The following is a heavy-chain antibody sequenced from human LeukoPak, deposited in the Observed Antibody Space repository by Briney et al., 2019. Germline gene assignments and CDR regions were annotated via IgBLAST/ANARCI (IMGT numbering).Heavy chain of an antibody. CDR2: IYYSGST. CDR1: GGSISSYY. D-gene: IGHD3-10*01. CDR3: ARDYYGSGSYYRRWFDP. Sequence: SETLSLTCTVSGGSISSYYWSWIRQPPGKGLEWIGYIYYSGSTNYNPSLKSRVTISVDPSKNQFSLKLSSVTAADTAVYYCARDYYGSGSYYRRWFDPWGQGTLVTVSS. J-gene: IGHJ5*02. V-gene: IGHV4-59*01.